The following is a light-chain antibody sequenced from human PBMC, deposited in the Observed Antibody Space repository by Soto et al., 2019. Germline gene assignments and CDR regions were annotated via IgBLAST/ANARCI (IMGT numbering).Light chain of an antibody. CDR1: SGSITTNY. J-gene: IGLJ2*01. CDR3: QSSDSNTHVV. V-gene: IGLV6-57*02. Sequence: NFMLTQPHSVSESPGKTVTISCTGSSGSITTNYVQWYQRRPGSAPTTVIYENNQRPSGVPDRFSGSIDSSSNSASLTISGLKTEDEADYYCQSSDSNTHVVFGGGTKLTVL. CDR2: ENN.